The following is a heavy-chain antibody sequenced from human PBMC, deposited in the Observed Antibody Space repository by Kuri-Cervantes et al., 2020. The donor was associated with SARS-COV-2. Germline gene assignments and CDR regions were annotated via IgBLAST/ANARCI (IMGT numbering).Heavy chain of an antibody. CDR1: VGSFNNYY. D-gene: IGHD3-22*01. CDR2: INHDGST. Sequence: SETLSLTCAVYVGSFNNYYWSWIRQPPGKGLGWIGEINHDGSTNYNPSLKSRLTISVDTSKNQFSLRLNSVTAADTAVYYCARDLTLYDSSGLDFDYWGQGTLVTVSS. V-gene: IGHV4-34*01. J-gene: IGHJ4*02. CDR3: ARDLTLYDSSGLDFDY.